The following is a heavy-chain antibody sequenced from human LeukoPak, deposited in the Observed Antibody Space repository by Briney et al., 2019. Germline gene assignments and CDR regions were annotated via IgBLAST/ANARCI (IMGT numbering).Heavy chain of an antibody. CDR3: AKKVVVGATSPYSDFQD. CDR1: GFTFSDHI. V-gene: IGHV3-33*06. D-gene: IGHD1-26*01. Sequence: GRSLRLSCVASGFTFSDHIMHWVRQAPGKGLEWVAVIWYDGSNKNYADSVKGRFTISRDNSKNTLYLQMNSLRAEDTALYYCAKKVVVGATSPYSDFQDWGQGTLVTVSS. J-gene: IGHJ1*01. CDR2: IWYDGSNK.